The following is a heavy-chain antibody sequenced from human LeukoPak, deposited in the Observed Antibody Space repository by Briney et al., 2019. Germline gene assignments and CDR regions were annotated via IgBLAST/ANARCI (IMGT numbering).Heavy chain of an antibody. CDR2: IYYSGST. CDR3: ARHYYGAGSYQRYCDY. CDR1: GGSISGYF. V-gene: IGHV4-59*08. D-gene: IGHD3-10*01. Sequence: SETLSLTCTVSGGSISGYFLSWIRQPPGKGLEWVSYIYYSGSTNYNPSLKSRVTISVDTSKNQFTLKLGSVTAADTAVYYCARHYYGAGSYQRYCDYWGQGTLVTVSS. J-gene: IGHJ4*02.